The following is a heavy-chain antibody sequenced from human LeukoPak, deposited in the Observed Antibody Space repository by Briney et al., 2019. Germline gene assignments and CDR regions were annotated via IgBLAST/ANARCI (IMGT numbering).Heavy chain of an antibody. CDR2: ISWNSGSI. CDR1: GFTFDDYA. J-gene: IGHJ4*02. Sequence: GRSLRLSCAASGFTFDDYAMHWVRQAPGKGLEWVSGISWNSGSIGYADSVKGRFTISRDNAKNPLYLQMNSLRAEDTALYYCAKGYYYDSSGYPIDYWGQGTPVTVSS. V-gene: IGHV3-9*01. D-gene: IGHD3-22*01. CDR3: AKGYYYDSSGYPIDY.